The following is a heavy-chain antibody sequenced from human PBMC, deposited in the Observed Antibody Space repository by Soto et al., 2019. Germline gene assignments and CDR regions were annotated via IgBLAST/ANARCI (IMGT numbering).Heavy chain of an antibody. D-gene: IGHD2-2*01. V-gene: IGHV5-51*01. Sequence: GESLKISCRGVGYSFTSYWIGWVRQMPGKGLEWMGIIYPGDSDTRYSPSCQGQVTISADKSITTAYLQWSSLKASDTAMYYCARGYCTTTICDPWFDPWGQGTLVTVSS. J-gene: IGHJ5*02. CDR3: ARGYCTTTICDPWFDP. CDR2: IYPGDSDT. CDR1: GYSFTSYW.